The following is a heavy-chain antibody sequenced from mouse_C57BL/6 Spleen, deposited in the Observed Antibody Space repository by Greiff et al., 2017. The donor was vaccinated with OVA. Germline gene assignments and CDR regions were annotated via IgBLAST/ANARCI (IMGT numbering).Heavy chain of an antibody. Sequence: VQLQQSGPGLVQPSQSLSITCTVSGFSLTSYGVHWVRQSPGKGLEWLGVIWRGGSTDYNAAFMSRLSITKDNSKSHVFFKMNSLQAEGTAIYDGAELRRLNDWGKGTTLTVSS. CDR2: IWRGGST. D-gene: IGHD1-1*01. CDR3: AELRRLND. CDR1: GFSLTSYG. J-gene: IGHJ2*01. V-gene: IGHV2-5*01.